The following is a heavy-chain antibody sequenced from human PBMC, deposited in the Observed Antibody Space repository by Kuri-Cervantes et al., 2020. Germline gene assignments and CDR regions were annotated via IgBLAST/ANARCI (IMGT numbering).Heavy chain of an antibody. CDR3: ARGLGLRFLEWLGPFDY. D-gene: IGHD3-3*01. CDR2: IWYDGSNK. CDR1: GFTFSSYS. Sequence: GGSLRLSCAASGFTFSSYSMNWVRQAPGKGLEWVAVIWYDGSNKYYADSVKGRFTISRDNSKNTLYLQMNSLRAEDTAVYYCARGLGLRFLEWLGPFDYWGQGTLVTVSS. V-gene: IGHV3-33*08. J-gene: IGHJ4*02.